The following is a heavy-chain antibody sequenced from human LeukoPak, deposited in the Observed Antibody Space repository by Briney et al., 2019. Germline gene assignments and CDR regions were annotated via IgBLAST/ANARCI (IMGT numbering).Heavy chain of an antibody. V-gene: IGHV4-34*01. J-gene: IGHJ5*02. CDR3: ARGVIYSSGWYRSGRDWFDP. D-gene: IGHD6-19*01. Sequence: SETLSLNCAVYGGSFSGYYWIWMRQPPGQGLVWIGEINHSESTNYNTSLKRRVTISVDTSKKPSFLELSSVTAADTAVYYCARGVIYSSGWYRSGRDWFDPWGQGTLVTVSS. CDR1: GGSFSGYY. CDR2: INHSEST.